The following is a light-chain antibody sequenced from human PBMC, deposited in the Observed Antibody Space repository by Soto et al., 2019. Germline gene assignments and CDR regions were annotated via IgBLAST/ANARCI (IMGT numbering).Light chain of an antibody. V-gene: IGLV2-14*03. CDR3: SPYTSRSTVV. Sequence: QSALTQPASVSGSPGQSITISCIGTSSNVGGYKFVSWYQQHPGKAPKLMIYDVSNRPSGVSNRFSGSKSGNTASLTISGLQAEDEADYYCSPYTSRSTVVFGGGTKLTVL. CDR1: SSNVGGYKF. CDR2: DVS. J-gene: IGLJ3*02.